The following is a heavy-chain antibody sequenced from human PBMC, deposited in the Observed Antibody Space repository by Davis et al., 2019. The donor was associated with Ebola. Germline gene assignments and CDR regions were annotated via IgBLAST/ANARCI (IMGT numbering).Heavy chain of an antibody. Sequence: PGGSLRLSCTVPGGSISSYYWSWIRQPPGKGLEWIAYFYSSGSTNYNPSLKSRVTISVDTSKNQFSLKLSSVTAADTAVYYCARDISTTVSAFDIWGQGTMVTVSS. D-gene: IGHD2/OR15-2a*01. CDR1: GGSISSYY. J-gene: IGHJ3*02. V-gene: IGHV4-59*01. CDR3: ARDISTTVSAFDI. CDR2: FYSSGST.